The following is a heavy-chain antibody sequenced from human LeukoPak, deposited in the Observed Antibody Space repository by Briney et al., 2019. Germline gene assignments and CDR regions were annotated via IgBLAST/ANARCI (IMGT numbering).Heavy chain of an antibody. D-gene: IGHD6-19*01. V-gene: IGHV4-34*01. J-gene: IGHJ5*02. CDR3: ARGGIQWLVYGKEGFDP. Sequence: NPSETLSLTCAVYGGSFSGYYWSWIRQPPGKGLEWIGEINHSGSTNYNPSLKSRVTISVDTSKNQFSLKLSSVTAADTAVYYCARGGIQWLVYGKEGFDPWGQGTLVTVSS. CDR2: INHSGST. CDR1: GGSFSGYY.